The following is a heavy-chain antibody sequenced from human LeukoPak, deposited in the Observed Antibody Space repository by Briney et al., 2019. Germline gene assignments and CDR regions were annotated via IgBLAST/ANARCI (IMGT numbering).Heavy chain of an antibody. V-gene: IGHV4-38-2*01. D-gene: IGHD1-1*01. CDR2: IFQRGYS. J-gene: IGHJ5*02. CDR3: AGDKETTGNGRPNWFDP. CDR1: GYSISSGYY. Sequence: SETLSLTCAVSGYSISSGYYWGWIRPPPGKGLQWIGSIFQRGYSYYDPSLKSRATISVDTSRNQFSLKLSSVTAADTAVYYCAGDKETTGNGRPNWFDPWGQGTLVTVSS.